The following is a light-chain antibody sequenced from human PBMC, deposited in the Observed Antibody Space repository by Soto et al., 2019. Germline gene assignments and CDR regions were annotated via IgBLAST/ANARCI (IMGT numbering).Light chain of an antibody. J-gene: IGKJ2*01. V-gene: IGKV3-20*01. Sequence: EIVLTQSPGTLSLSPGERATLSCRASQSVTSGYLGWYQQKPGQAPRLLIYGASSRATGISDRFSGSGSGTDFTLTISGLEPEDFAVYYCQQYATSPPMYTFGQGTKVEIK. CDR3: QQYATSPPMYT. CDR2: GAS. CDR1: QSVTSGY.